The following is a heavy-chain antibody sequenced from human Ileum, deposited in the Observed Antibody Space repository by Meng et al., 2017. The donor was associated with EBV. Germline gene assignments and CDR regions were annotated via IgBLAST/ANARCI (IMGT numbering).Heavy chain of an antibody. CDR3: ARVGYGSGSFRFDY. CDR1: DYTLPAYY. D-gene: IGHD3-10*01. J-gene: IGHJ4*02. V-gene: IGHV1-2*06. Sequence: KKPRSSITFHRKAPDYTLPAYYMPWLRHAPGKRIELMGRINPNSCDNNDAQKFQARVTMSRDTSTSTAYMELSRLRSDETAVYYCARVGYGSGSFRFDYWGQGTLVTVSS. CDR2: INPNSCDN.